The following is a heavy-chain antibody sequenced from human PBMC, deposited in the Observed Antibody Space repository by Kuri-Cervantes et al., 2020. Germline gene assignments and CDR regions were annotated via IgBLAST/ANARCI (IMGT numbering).Heavy chain of an antibody. CDR2: INSDGSST. J-gene: IGHJ4*02. CDR3: ARRNRYSSQWDY. Sequence: LSLTCAASGFTFSSYWMHWVRQAPGKGLVWVSRINSDGSSTSYADSVKGRFTISRDNAKNSLYLQMNSLRAEDTAVYYCARRNRYSSQWDYWGQGTLVTVSS. CDR1: GFTFSSYW. V-gene: IGHV3-74*01. D-gene: IGHD6-19*01.